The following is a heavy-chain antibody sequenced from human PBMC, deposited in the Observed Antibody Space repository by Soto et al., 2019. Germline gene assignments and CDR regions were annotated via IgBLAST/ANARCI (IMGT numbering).Heavy chain of an antibody. V-gene: IGHV5-51*01. CDR1: GYSFTSYW. CDR2: IYPGDSDT. D-gene: IGHD5-12*01. J-gene: IGHJ6*02. Sequence: GEPLKISCKGSGYSFTSYWIGWVRKMPGKGLECMGIIYPGDSDTRYSPSFQGQVTISADKSISTAYLQWSSLKASDTAMYYCASNIGTDYYYYGMDVWGQGTTVTVSS. CDR3: ASNIGTDYYYYGMDV.